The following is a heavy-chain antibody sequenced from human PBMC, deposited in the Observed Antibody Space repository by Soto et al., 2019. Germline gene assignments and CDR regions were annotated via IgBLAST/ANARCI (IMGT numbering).Heavy chain of an antibody. D-gene: IGHD2-15*01. V-gene: IGHV2-5*01. J-gene: IGHJ4*02. CDR1: GFSLSTSGVG. CDR2: IYWNDDK. Sequence: QITLKESGPTLVKPTQTLTLTCTFSGFSLSTSGVGVGWIRQPPGKALEWLALIYWNDDKRYSPSLKSRLTITEDTSKNQVVLTMTNMDPVDTATYYGAHRHAPGYCSGGSCYLTQDFDYWGQGTLVTVSS. CDR3: AHRHAPGYCSGGSCYLTQDFDY.